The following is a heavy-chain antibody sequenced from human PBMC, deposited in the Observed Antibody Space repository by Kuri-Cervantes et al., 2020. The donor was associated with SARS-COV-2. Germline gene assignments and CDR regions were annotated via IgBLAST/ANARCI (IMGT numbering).Heavy chain of an antibody. V-gene: IGHV3-33*08. CDR1: GFTFSSYG. Sequence: GESLKISCAASGFTFSSYGMHWVRQAPGKGLEWVAVIWYDGSNKYYADSVKGRFTISRDNSKNTLYLQMNSLRAEDTAVYYCTRCCVFSSNWFDPWGQGTLVTVSS. J-gene: IGHJ5*02. CDR3: TRCCVFSSNWFDP. CDR2: IWYDGSNK. D-gene: IGHD2-21*01.